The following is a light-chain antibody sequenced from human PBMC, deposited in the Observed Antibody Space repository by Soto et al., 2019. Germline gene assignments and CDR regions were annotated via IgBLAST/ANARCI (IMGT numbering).Light chain of an antibody. CDR2: GAS. CDR1: QSVNNN. J-gene: IGKJ1*01. Sequence: EIVMTQSPAPLSVSPGERATLSCRASQSVNNNLAWYQQKPGQAPRLLIYGASTRATGIPARFSGSGSGTEFTLTISSLQSEDFAVYYCQLDNNRPPWTFGQGSKVEVK. V-gene: IGKV3-15*01. CDR3: QLDNNRPPWT.